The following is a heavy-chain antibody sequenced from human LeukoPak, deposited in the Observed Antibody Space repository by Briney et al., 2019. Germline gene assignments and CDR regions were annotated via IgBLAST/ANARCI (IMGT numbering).Heavy chain of an antibody. CDR1: GFTFDDYA. V-gene: IGHV3-9*01. D-gene: IGHD6-19*01. Sequence: PGGSLRLSCAASGFTFDDYAMHWVRQAPGKGLEWVSGISWNSGSIGYADSVKGRFTISRDNAKNSLYLQMNSLRAEDTALYYCAKELFIAVAGEVLFDYWGQGTLVTVSS. J-gene: IGHJ4*02. CDR2: ISWNSGSI. CDR3: AKELFIAVAGEVLFDY.